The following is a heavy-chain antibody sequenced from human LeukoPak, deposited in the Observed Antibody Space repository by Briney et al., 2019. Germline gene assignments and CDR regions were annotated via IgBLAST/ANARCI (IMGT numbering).Heavy chain of an antibody. CDR2: IYYSGST. Sequence: SETLSLICTVSGGSISSSSYYWGWIRQPPGKGLEWIGSIYYSGSTYYNPSLKSRVTISVDTSKNQFSLKLSSVTAADTAVYYCARGGSSFDYWGQGTLVTVSS. CDR3: ARGGSSFDY. CDR1: GGSISSSSYY. V-gene: IGHV4-39*07. D-gene: IGHD6-13*01. J-gene: IGHJ4*02.